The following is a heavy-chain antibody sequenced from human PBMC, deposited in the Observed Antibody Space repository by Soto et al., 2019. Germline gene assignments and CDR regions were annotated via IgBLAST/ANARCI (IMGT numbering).Heavy chain of an antibody. V-gene: IGHV5-51*01. J-gene: IGHJ6*02. CDR1: GYSFTSYH. Sequence: EVQLVQSGAEVKKPGESLKISCKGSGYSFTSYHIVWVRQMPGKGLEWMGIIYPGDSETRYSPSLQGQVTMSADKSTSTSYLQWSSLKASDTAMYSCARRSYCDGECTRRTYGYYGMDVWGQGTTVTVSS. CDR2: IYPGDSET. CDR3: ARRSYCDGECTRRTYGYYGMDV. D-gene: IGHD2-21*01.